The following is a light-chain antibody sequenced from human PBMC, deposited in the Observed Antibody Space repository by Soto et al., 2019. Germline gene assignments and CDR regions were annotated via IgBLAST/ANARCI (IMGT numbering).Light chain of an antibody. CDR3: QQYGSSPPLT. CDR2: GAS. CDR1: QSVSSSH. Sequence: EIVLTQSPGTLSLSPGERATLSCRASQSVSSSHLAWYQQKPGQAPRLLIYGASSRATGIPDRFSGNGSGTDFTLTISRLEPEDFVVYYCQQYGSSPPLTFGGGTKVDIK. V-gene: IGKV3-20*01. J-gene: IGKJ4*01.